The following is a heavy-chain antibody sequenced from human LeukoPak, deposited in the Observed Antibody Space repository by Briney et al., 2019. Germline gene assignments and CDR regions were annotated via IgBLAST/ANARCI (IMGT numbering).Heavy chain of an antibody. D-gene: IGHD1-20*01. J-gene: IGHJ4*02. Sequence: GASVTVSCKSSGYRFTSYDSNWVRQDPGQGPEWIGWMNPNSGNTGYAQKFQGRVTMTRDTSISTAYMDLSSLRSEDTAVYYCARAPRNCGFDYWGQGTLVTVSS. CDR1: GYRFTSYD. CDR2: MNPNSGNT. V-gene: IGHV1-8*01. CDR3: ARAPRNCGFDY.